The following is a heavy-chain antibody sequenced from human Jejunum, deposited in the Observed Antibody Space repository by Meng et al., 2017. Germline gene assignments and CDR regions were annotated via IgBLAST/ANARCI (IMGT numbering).Heavy chain of an antibody. CDR3: ESVDYYRAWYYDY. CDR1: GFTFSTYA. J-gene: IGHJ4*02. V-gene: IGHV3-30*04. Sequence: GGSLRLSCAASGFTFSTYAMHWVRQAPGKGLEGVAVISYDGSNKYSADSVKGRFTISRDNSKTPLSLQMNRLRAEDTAVYYFESVDYYRAWYYDYWGQGTLVTVSS. D-gene: IGHD3-22*01. CDR2: ISYDGSNK.